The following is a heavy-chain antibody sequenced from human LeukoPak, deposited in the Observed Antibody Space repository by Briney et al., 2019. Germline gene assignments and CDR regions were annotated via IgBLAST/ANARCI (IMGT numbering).Heavy chain of an antibody. CDR3: AKDFSS. CDR1: GFTFSSYE. Sequence: PGGSLRLSCAASGFTFSSYEMNWVRQAPGKGLEWVSYISTSGSTRNYADSVQGRFTISRDNAGNSLYLQVNSLRAEDTAVYYCAKDFSSWGQGTLVTVSS. J-gene: IGHJ4*02. V-gene: IGHV3-48*03. CDR2: ISTSGSTR. D-gene: IGHD6-13*01.